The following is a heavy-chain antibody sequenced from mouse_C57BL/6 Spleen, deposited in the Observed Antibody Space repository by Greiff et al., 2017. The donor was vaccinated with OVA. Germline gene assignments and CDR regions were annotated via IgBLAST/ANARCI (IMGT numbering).Heavy chain of an antibody. J-gene: IGHJ2*01. V-gene: IGHV1-19*01. CDR1: GYTFTDYY. D-gene: IGHD2-1*01. CDR3: AKGYGNYDY. CDR2: INPYNGGT. Sequence: VQLKESGPVLVKPGASVKMSCKASGYTFTDYYMNWVKQSHGKSLEWIGVINPYNGGTSYNQKFKGKATLTVDKSSSTAYMELNSLTSEDSAVYYCAKGYGNYDYWGQGTTLTVSS.